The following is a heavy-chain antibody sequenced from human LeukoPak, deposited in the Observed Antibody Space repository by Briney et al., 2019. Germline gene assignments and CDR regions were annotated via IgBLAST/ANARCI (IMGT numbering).Heavy chain of an antibody. V-gene: IGHV5-51*01. Sequence: GESLKISCKGSGYSFTNFWIGWVRQMPGKGLEWMGIIYPGDSYTRYSPSFQGQVTISADRSISTAYLQWSSLKASDTAMYYCARRTVLNYFDYWGQGTLVTVSS. CDR3: ARRTVLNYFDY. CDR1: GYSFTNFW. D-gene: IGHD4-17*01. J-gene: IGHJ4*02. CDR2: IYPGDSYT.